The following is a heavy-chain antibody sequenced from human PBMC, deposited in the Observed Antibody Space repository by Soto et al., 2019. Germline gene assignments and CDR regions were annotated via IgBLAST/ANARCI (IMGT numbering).Heavy chain of an antibody. J-gene: IGHJ6*02. Sequence: QVQLQESGPGLVKPSETLSLTCTVSGDSLSSYYWSWIRQPPGKGLEWIGYIYYSGSTNYNPSLESRVTIFLDTSKNQVSLKVSSLTAADTAVYFCARGRLEGRGQYFFYYYGLDVWGQGTTVTVSS. V-gene: IGHV4-59*01. D-gene: IGHD1-1*01. CDR1: GDSLSSYY. CDR3: ARGRLEGRGQYFFYYYGLDV. CDR2: IYYSGST.